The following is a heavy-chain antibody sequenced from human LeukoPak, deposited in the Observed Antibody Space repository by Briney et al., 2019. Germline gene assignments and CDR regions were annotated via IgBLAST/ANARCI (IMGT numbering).Heavy chain of an antibody. CDR2: ISWNSHTI. CDR3: FSLRTADYEIE. D-gene: IGHD4-17*01. Sequence: GGSLRLSCAASGFTFDDYAMHWVRQAPGKGLEWVSGISWNSHTIGYADSVKGRFTISRDNAKNSLYLQMNSLRVEDTALYYCFSLRTADYEIEWGQGTLVTVSS. V-gene: IGHV3-9*01. J-gene: IGHJ4*02. CDR1: GFTFDDYA.